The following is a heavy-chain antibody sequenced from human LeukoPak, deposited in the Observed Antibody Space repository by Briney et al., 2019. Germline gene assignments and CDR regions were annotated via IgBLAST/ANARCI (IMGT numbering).Heavy chain of an antibody. Sequence: PGGSLRLSCAASGFTFSSYGMHWVRQAPGKGLEWVAFIRYDGSNKYYADSVKGRFTISRDNYKNTLYLQMNSLRAEDTAVYYCAKDLVVAGTSDWFDPWGQGTLVTVSS. CDR2: IRYDGSNK. J-gene: IGHJ5*02. D-gene: IGHD6-19*01. V-gene: IGHV3-30*02. CDR1: GFTFSSYG. CDR3: AKDLVVAGTSDWFDP.